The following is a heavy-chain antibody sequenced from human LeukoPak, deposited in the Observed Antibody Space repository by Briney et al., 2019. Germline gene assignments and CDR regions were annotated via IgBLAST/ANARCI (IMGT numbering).Heavy chain of an antibody. CDR2: IYSGGST. Sequence: PGGSLRLSCAASGFTVSSNYMSWVRQAPGKGLEWVSVIYSGGSTYYADSVKGRFTISRDNSKNTLYLQMNSLRAEDTAVYYCARLLGYCSSTSCYATDYYYGMDVWGQGTTVTVSS. CDR3: ARLLGYCSSTSCYATDYYYGMDV. D-gene: IGHD2-2*01. J-gene: IGHJ6*02. V-gene: IGHV3-66*04. CDR1: GFTVSSNY.